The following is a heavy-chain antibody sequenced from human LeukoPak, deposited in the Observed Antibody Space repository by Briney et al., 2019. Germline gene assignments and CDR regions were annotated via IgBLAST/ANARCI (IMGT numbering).Heavy chain of an antibody. J-gene: IGHJ1*01. V-gene: IGHV3-23*01. Sequence: GGSLRLSCAASGFTFRTYAMNWVRQAPGKGLEWVSTISGSGGNTYYADSVKGRFTISRDNSKNTLYLQMNSLRAEDTAVYYCATFRTYYYDSSGSQDETFENGGKGTLVTVSS. CDR2: ISGSGGNT. D-gene: IGHD3-22*01. CDR3: ATFRTYYYDSSGSQDETFEN. CDR1: GFTFRTYA.